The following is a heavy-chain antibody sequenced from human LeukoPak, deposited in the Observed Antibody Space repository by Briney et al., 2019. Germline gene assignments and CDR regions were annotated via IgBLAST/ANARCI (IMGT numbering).Heavy chain of an antibody. CDR2: ISAYNGNT. CDR1: GHTFTSYG. D-gene: IGHD3-22*01. V-gene: IGHV1-18*01. CDR3: AREGYYYDSSGYYSHRESKGIVY. Sequence: GASVKVSCKASGHTFTSYGISWVRQAPGQGLEWMGWISAYNGNTNYAQKLQGRVTMTTDTSTSTAYMELRSLRSDDTAVYYCAREGYYYDSSGYYSHRESKGIVYWGQGTLVTVSS. J-gene: IGHJ4*02.